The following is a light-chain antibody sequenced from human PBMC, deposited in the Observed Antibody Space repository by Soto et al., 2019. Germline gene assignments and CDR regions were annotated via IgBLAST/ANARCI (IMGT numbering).Light chain of an antibody. CDR1: SSDIGDYSS. Sequence: QSALTQPASVSGSPGQSITVSCTGTSSDIGDYSSVARYQQRPGKAPKLMIYGVSNRPSGVSDRFSGSKSGNSASLTISGLQAEDEADYYCSSYTNSVTLVFGTGTKVTVL. CDR2: GVS. V-gene: IGLV2-14*01. J-gene: IGLJ1*01. CDR3: SSYTNSVTLV.